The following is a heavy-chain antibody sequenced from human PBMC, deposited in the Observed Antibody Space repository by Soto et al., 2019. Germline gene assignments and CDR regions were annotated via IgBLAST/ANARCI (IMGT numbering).Heavy chain of an antibody. D-gene: IGHD1-1*01. CDR1: GYSISSFY. J-gene: IGHJ4*02. CDR2: VSYSGSA. CDR3: ARDDTTGGFDF. V-gene: IGHV4-59*01. Sequence: PSETLSLTCTVSGYSISSFYWNWIRQPPGKGLEWIGYVSYSGSANYNPSLQSRVTISSDTSKNQFTLKLSSVTAADTAVYYCARDDTTGGFDFWGQGTLVTVSS.